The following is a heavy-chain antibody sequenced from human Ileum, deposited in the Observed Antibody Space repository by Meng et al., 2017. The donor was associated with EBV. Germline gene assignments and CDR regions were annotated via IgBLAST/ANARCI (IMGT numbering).Heavy chain of an antibody. Sequence: QVELQWSGPGLVTASDTLSLPCAVLGYSISRTNWGGWIRQPPGTGLEWIGYIYSSGRTSYNPSLKSRVTMSVETSKNQFSLNLNSVTAVDTAVYYCARNVPGTRAYYDWGQGTLVTVSS. D-gene: IGHD3-22*01. V-gene: IGHV4-28*01. J-gene: IGHJ4*02. CDR1: GYSISRTNW. CDR3: ARNVPGTRAYYD. CDR2: IYSSGRT.